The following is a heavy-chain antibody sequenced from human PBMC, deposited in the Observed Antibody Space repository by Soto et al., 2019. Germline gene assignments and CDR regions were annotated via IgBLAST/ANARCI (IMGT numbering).Heavy chain of an antibody. CDR2: IYHSGST. Sequence: SETLSLTCAVSGGSISSGGYSWSWIRQPPGKGLEWIGYIYHSGSTYYNPSLKSRVTISVDRSKNQFSLKLSSVTAADTAVYYCARVITGTYGKDVWGQGTTVTVSS. CDR3: ARVITGTYGKDV. V-gene: IGHV4-30-2*01. D-gene: IGHD3-22*01. J-gene: IGHJ6*02. CDR1: GGSISSGGYS.